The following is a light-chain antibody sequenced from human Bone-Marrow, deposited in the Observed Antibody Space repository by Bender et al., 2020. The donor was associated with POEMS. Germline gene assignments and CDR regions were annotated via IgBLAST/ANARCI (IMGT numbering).Light chain of an antibody. CDR1: SSDVGFYNL. CDR2: EVA. Sequence: QSALTQPASVSGSPGQSITISCTGTSSDVGFYNLVSWYQHHPGKAPQLIIYEVAKRPAGVSNRFSGSKSGNTASLTISGLQAEDEADYHCSSYTGTGAVFGTGTTVTVL. J-gene: IGLJ1*01. V-gene: IGLV2-23*02. CDR3: SSYTGTGAV.